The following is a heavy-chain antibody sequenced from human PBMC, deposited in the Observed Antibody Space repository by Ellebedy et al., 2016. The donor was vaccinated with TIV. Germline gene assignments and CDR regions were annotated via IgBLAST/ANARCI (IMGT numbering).Heavy chain of an antibody. CDR2: IRYDGNDI. CDR3: ASRGRAYSGTEAFNN. V-gene: IGHV3-30*02. J-gene: IGHJ4*02. Sequence: GESLKISCAASGFTFSNYAMNWVRQAPGKGLEWVAFIRYDGNDINYADSVKGRFTISRDNSKNTLYLQMNSLRPEDTAVYYCASRGRAYSGTEAFNNWGQGTLVTVSS. CDR1: GFTFSNYA. D-gene: IGHD5-12*01.